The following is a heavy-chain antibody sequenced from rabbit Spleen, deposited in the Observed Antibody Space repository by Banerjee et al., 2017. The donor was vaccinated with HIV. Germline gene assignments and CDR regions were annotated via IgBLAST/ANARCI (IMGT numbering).Heavy chain of an antibody. J-gene: IGHJ6*01. D-gene: IGHD1-1*01. Sequence: QEQLVESGGGLVQPEGSLTLTCKASGFDFNSNAMCWVRQAPGKGLEWIACIDTGSSGFTYFATWAKGRFTCSKTSSTTVTLQMTRLTAADTATYFCARDTSSSFSSYGMDLWGPGTLVTVS. CDR1: GFDFNSNA. CDR3: ARDTSSSFSSYGMDL. V-gene: IGHV1S45*01. CDR2: IDTGSSGFT.